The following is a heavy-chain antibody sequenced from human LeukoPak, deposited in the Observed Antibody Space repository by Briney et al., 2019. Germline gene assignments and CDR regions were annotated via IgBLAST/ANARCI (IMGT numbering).Heavy chain of an antibody. J-gene: IGHJ4*02. D-gene: IGHD6-19*01. Sequence: GGTLRLSCAASGFTFTRYWMTWVRQAPGKGLEWVANIKHDGSERDYVDSVKGRFTISRDNAKNSVYLQMNSLRAEDTAVYYCARGHSSGWYDQYYFDHWGQGTPVTVSS. V-gene: IGHV3-7*01. CDR3: ARGHSSGWYDQYYFDH. CDR2: IKHDGSER. CDR1: GFTFTRYW.